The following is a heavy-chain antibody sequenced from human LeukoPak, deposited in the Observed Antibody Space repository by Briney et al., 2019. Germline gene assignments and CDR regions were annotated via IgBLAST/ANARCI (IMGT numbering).Heavy chain of an antibody. Sequence: SVKVSCKASGGTFTSYTISWVRQAPGQGLEWMGRIIPILGIADYAQKFQGRVTITADKSTSTAYMELSSLRSEDTAVYYCAGSVVVAATNNWFDPWGQGTLVTVSS. D-gene: IGHD2-15*01. CDR3: AGSVVVAATNNWFDP. V-gene: IGHV1-69*02. CDR2: IIPILGIA. J-gene: IGHJ5*02. CDR1: GGTFTSYT.